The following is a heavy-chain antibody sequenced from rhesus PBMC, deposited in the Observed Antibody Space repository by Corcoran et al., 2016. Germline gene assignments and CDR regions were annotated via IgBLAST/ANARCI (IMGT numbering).Heavy chain of an antibody. Sequence: QVQLQESGPGLVKPSETLSLTCAVSGYSITSGYYWAWIRQPPGKGLEWVGHISRGGTHYLTPSLKRRVMLSVDTSNNQFSLRLSSVTAADTAVYYCARQNGYTYGADDYWGQGVLVTVSS. CDR1: GYSITSGYY. CDR3: ARQNGYTYGADDY. CDR2: ISRGGTH. J-gene: IGHJ4*01. V-gene: IGHV4S14*01. D-gene: IGHD5-36*01.